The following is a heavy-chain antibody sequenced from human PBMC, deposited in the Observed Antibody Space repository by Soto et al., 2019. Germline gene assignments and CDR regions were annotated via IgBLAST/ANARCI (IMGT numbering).Heavy chain of an antibody. V-gene: IGHV3-23*01. CDR1: GFTFSSYA. J-gene: IGHJ6*03. D-gene: IGHD3-3*01. CDR3: AKDLGTDDFWSAYYTYCYMDV. Sequence: EVQLLESGGGLVQPGGSLRLSCAASGFTFSSYALNWVRQAPGKGLEWVSVISGSGDNTYYADSVKGRFTISRDNSKNTLYLQMTSLRAEDTAVYYCAKDLGTDDFWSAYYTYCYMDVWGKGTTVTVSS. CDR2: ISGSGDNT.